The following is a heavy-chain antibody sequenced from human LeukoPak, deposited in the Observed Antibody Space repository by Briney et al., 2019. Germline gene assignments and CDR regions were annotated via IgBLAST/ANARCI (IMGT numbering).Heavy chain of an antibody. D-gene: IGHD4-17*01. Sequence: SETLSLTCTVSGGSISDDGYYWSWIRQLPGKGLEWIGHMYYGGTTEYNPSLESRITISVATSKTQFSLKLNSVTAADTAVYYCARGGATVTDYWGQGNLVTVSS. CDR1: GGSISDDGYY. V-gene: IGHV4-31*03. CDR3: ARGGATVTDY. CDR2: MYYGGTT. J-gene: IGHJ4*02.